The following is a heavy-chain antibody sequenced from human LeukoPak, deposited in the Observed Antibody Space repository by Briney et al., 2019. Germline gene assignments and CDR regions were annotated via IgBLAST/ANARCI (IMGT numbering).Heavy chain of an antibody. CDR1: GFTFSSYA. Sequence: PGGSLRLSCAASGFTFSSYAMSWVRQAPGKGLEWVSAISGSGGSTYYADSVKGRFTISRDNSKNTLYLQMNSLRAEDTAVYYCAKDQGVPYKKEIDYWGQGTLVTVSS. V-gene: IGHV3-23*01. CDR3: AKDQGVPYKKEIDY. J-gene: IGHJ4*02. CDR2: ISGSGGST. D-gene: IGHD1-1*01.